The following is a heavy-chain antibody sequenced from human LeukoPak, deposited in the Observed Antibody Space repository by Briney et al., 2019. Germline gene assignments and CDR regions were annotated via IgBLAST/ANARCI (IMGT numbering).Heavy chain of an antibody. CDR3: ARGAYYYILTGYYISHYYYYGMDV. J-gene: IGHJ6*02. D-gene: IGHD3-9*01. V-gene: IGHV1-18*01. CDR2: ISAYNGNT. CDR1: GSTFTSYG. Sequence: GASVKPSCKASGSTFTSYGISCVPQAPGQELEWMGWISAYNGNTKYAPKLQGRVTMTTDTSTSTAYMELRSLRSDDTAVYYCARGAYYYILTGYYISHYYYYGMDVWGQGTTVTVSS.